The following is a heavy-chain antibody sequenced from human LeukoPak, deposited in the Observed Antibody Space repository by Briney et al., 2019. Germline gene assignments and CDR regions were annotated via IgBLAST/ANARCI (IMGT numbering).Heavy chain of an antibody. D-gene: IGHD4-17*01. CDR3: AKGDYGDYEYAFDI. J-gene: IGHJ3*02. V-gene: IGHV3-23*01. Sequence: GGSLRLSCAASGFTFSSYAMSWVRQAPRKRLEWVSAISGSGGSTYYADSVKGRFTISRDNSKNTLYLQMNSLRAEDTAVYYCAKGDYGDYEYAFDIWGQGTMVTVSS. CDR2: ISGSGGST. CDR1: GFTFSSYA.